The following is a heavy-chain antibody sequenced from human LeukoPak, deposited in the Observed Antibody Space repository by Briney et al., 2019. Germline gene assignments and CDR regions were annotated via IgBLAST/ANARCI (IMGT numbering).Heavy chain of an antibody. CDR2: INHSGST. CDR3: ARGEYYGSGSYYPGDY. CDR1: GGSFSGYY. J-gene: IGHJ4*02. Sequence: SETLSLTCAVYGGSFSGYYWSWIRQPPGKGLGWIGEINHSGSTNYNPSLKSRVTISVDTSKNQFSLKLSSVTAADTAAYYCARGEYYGSGSYYPGDYWGQGTLVTVSS. V-gene: IGHV4-34*01. D-gene: IGHD3-10*01.